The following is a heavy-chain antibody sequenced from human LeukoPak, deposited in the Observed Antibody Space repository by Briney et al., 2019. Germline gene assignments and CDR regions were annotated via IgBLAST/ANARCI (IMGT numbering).Heavy chain of an antibody. J-gene: IGHJ4*02. CDR3: ARDRSRYFDWLFDY. V-gene: IGHV3-30*04. D-gene: IGHD3-9*01. Sequence: GGSLRLSCAASGFTFSSYAMHWVRQAPGKGLEWVAVISYDGSNKYYADSVKGRFIISRDNSKDTLYLQMNSLRAEDTAVYYCARDRSRYFDWLFDYWGQGTLVTVSS. CDR2: ISYDGSNK. CDR1: GFTFSSYA.